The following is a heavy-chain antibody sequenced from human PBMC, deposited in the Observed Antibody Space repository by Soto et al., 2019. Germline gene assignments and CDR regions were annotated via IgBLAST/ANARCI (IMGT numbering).Heavy chain of an antibody. Sequence: PGEALKISCRCSGYIFKNYCITLVRQVPGKGLEWIGKIDPYDSYTKYSPPFKGHVAISVDKSLSSAYLQWSSLQASDTAMYYCRRHDYHAFDMWGQGTPVTVSS. CDR3: RRHDYHAFDM. J-gene: IGHJ3*02. CDR1: GYIFKNYC. CDR2: IDPYDSYT. D-gene: IGHD4-17*01. V-gene: IGHV5-10-1*01.